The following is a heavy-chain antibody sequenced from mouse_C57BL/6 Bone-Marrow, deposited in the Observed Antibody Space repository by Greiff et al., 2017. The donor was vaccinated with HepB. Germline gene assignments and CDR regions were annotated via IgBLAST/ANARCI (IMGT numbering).Heavy chain of an antibody. V-gene: IGHV5-4*03. J-gene: IGHJ3*01. D-gene: IGHD2-4*01. CDR1: GFTFSSYA. Sequence: EVMLVESGGGLVKPGGSLKLSCAASGFTFSSYAMSWVRQTPEKRLEWVATISDGGSYTYYPDSVKGRFTISRDNAKNNLYLQMSHLKSEDTAMYYCARGMKLYYDCDGFAYWGQGTLVTVSA. CDR2: ISDGGSYT. CDR3: ARGMKLYYDCDGFAY.